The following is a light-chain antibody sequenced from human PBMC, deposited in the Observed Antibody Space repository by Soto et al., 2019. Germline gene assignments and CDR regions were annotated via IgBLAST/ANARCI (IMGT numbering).Light chain of an antibody. V-gene: IGKV1-5*03. CDR1: QSISSW. CDR2: KAF. CDR3: QQYNSYWT. Sequence: DIQMTQSPSTLSASVGDRVTITCRASQSISSWLAWYQQKPGKAPKLLIYKAFSLESGVPSRFSGSGSGTEFTLTISSLQPDDFANYYCQQYNSYWTFGQGTKVEIK. J-gene: IGKJ1*01.